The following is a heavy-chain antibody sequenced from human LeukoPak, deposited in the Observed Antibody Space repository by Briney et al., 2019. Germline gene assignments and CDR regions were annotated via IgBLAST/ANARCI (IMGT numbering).Heavy chain of an antibody. Sequence: SETLSLTCAVSGGSISSYYWSWIRQPPGKGLEWIGYIYYSGSTNYNPSLKSRVTISVDTSKNQFSLKLSPVTAADTAVYYCARQDYGDYGVLDYWGQGTLVTVSS. CDR3: ARQDYGDYGVLDY. CDR2: IYYSGST. CDR1: GGSISSYY. D-gene: IGHD4-17*01. J-gene: IGHJ4*02. V-gene: IGHV4-59*01.